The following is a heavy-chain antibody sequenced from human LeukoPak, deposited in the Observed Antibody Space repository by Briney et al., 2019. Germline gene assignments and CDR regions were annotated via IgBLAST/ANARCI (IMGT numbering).Heavy chain of an antibody. J-gene: IGHJ6*01. CDR3: ARDTDPGMDV. V-gene: IGHV4-59*01. Sequence: KASETLSLTCTVSGGSISSYYWSWIRQPPGKGLEWIGYIYYSGSTNYNPSLKSRVTISVDTSKNQFSLKLSSVTAADTAVYYCARDTDPGMDVWGQGATVTVSS. CDR1: GGSISSYY. CDR2: IYYSGST.